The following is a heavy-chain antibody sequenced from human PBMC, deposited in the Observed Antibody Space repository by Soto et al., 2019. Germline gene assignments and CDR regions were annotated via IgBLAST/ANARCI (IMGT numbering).Heavy chain of an antibody. J-gene: IGHJ5*02. V-gene: IGHV1-69*01. CDR1: GGNFTSYA. Sequence: QVQLVQSGAEVKNPGSSVKVSCKASGGNFTSYAISWVRQAPGQGLEFMGGIVPLFGTTNYAHKFRGRVTITADESTSTVYMELSSLTSEDTAVYYCAKASGRSWYNWFDPWGQGTLVTVST. CDR3: AKASGRSWYNWFDP. CDR2: IVPLFGTT. D-gene: IGHD6-13*01.